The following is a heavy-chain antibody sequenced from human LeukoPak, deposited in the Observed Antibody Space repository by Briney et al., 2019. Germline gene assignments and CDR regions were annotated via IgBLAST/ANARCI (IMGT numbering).Heavy chain of an antibody. CDR2: IKSKTDGGTT. Sequence: PGASLRLYCAASGFTCRNAWMSWVLDAPGYCLEWVGRIKSKTDGGTTDYGAPVKGRFTISRDDSKNTLYLQMNNLKTEDTAVYYCTTDRKNWGQGTLVTVSS. V-gene: IGHV3-15*01. CDR3: TTDRKN. CDR1: GFTCRNAW. J-gene: IGHJ4*02.